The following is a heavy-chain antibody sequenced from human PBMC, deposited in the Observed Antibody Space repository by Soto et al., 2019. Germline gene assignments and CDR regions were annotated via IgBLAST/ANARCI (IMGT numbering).Heavy chain of an antibody. V-gene: IGHV4-59*01. CDR3: ARAVYCTSANCYGPFDY. CDR1: GGSINSYY. CDR2: IHYSGGT. J-gene: IGHJ4*02. D-gene: IGHD2-2*01. Sequence: SETLSLTCTVSGGSINSYYWSWIRQPPGKGLEWIGYIHYSGGTNYNPSLKSRVTISVDTAKNQFSLKVSSVIAADTAVYYCARAVYCTSANCYGPFDYWGQGTLVTVS.